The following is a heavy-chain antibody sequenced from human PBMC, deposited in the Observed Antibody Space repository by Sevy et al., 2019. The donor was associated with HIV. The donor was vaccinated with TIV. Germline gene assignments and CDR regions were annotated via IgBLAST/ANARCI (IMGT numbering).Heavy chain of an antibody. V-gene: IGHV3-9*01. Sequence: GGSLRLSCVASGFTFDDYVMHWVRQAPGKGLEWVSGISWKSGGIGYADSVKGRFTISRDNVKNSLYLQMNSLRAEDTALYYCAKDTSAAARRGAFDYWGQGTLVTVSS. CDR3: AKDTSAAARRGAFDY. CDR2: ISWKSGGI. J-gene: IGHJ4*02. D-gene: IGHD6-13*01. CDR1: GFTFDDYV.